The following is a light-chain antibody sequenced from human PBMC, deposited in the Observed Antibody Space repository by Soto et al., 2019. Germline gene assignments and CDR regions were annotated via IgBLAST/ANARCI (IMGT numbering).Light chain of an antibody. Sequence: QSVLTQSPSASASLGASVKLTCTLSSGHSSYAIAWHQQQPEKGPRYLMKLNSDGSHNKVDGIPDRFSGSSSGAERYLTISSLQSEDEADYYWQTWDTGIRVVFGGGTKLTVL. CDR1: SGHSSYA. V-gene: IGLV4-69*01. J-gene: IGLJ2*01. CDR2: LNSDGSH. CDR3: QTWDTGIRVV.